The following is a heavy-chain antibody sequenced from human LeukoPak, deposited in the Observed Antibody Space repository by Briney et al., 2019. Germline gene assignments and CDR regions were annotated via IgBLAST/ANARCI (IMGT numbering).Heavy chain of an antibody. Sequence: SVKVSCKASGYTFTAYSMHWVRQAPGQGLEWMGRIIPILGIANYAQKFQGRVTITADKSTSTAYMELSSLRSEDTAVYYCARGDVDTDVWFDPWGQGTLVTVSS. CDR1: GYTFTAYS. V-gene: IGHV1-69*04. CDR2: IIPILGIA. J-gene: IGHJ5*02. CDR3: ARGDVDTDVWFDP. D-gene: IGHD5-18*01.